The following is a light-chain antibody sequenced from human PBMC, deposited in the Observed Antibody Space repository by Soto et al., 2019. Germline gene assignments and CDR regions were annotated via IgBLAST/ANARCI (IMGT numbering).Light chain of an antibody. V-gene: IGKV3-15*01. J-gene: IGKJ5*01. Sequence: EIVMTQSPATLSVSPGERATLSCRASQSVSSNLAWYQQKPGQAPRLLIYGASSRATGIPVRFSGSGSGTEFTLTITSLQPEDFAAYSCQQYHNWPLTFGQGTRLEI. CDR2: GAS. CDR1: QSVSSN. CDR3: QQYHNWPLT.